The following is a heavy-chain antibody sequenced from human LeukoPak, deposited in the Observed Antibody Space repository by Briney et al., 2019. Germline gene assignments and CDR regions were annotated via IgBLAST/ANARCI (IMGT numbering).Heavy chain of an antibody. J-gene: IGHJ6*02. CDR1: GFTFSSYW. V-gene: IGHV3-74*01. CDR3: ARDRQYGMDV. Sequence: PGGSLRLSCAASGFTFSSYWMHWVRQAPGKGLVWVSRINTDGSTTNYADSVKGRFTISRDSAKNTLYLQMNSLRGEDTAVYYCARDRQYGMDVWGQGTTVTVSS. CDR2: INTDGSTT.